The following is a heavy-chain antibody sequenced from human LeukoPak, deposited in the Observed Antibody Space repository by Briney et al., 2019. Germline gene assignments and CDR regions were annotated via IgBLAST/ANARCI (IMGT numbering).Heavy chain of an antibody. D-gene: IGHD5-18*01. Sequence: SVKVSCKASGGTFSSYAISWVRQAPGQGLEWMGRIIPIFGTANYAQKFQGRVTITTDESTSTAYMELSSLRSEDTAVYYCASAKNGYSYGFGEFVLDYWGQGTLVTVSS. CDR2: IIPIFGTA. CDR3: ASAKNGYSYGFGEFVLDY. V-gene: IGHV1-69*05. J-gene: IGHJ4*02. CDR1: GGTFSSYA.